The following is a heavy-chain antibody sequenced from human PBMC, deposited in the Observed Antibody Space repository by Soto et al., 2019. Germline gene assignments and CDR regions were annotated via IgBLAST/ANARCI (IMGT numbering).Heavy chain of an antibody. V-gene: IGHV4-59*01. CDR3: ARGRWLQLIYFDY. D-gene: IGHD5-12*01. CDR2: IYYSGST. J-gene: IGHJ4*02. Sequence: SETLSLTCTVSGGSISSYYWSWIRQPPGKGLEWIGCIYYSGSTNYNPSLKSRVTISVDTSKNQFSLNLRSVTAADTAVYYCARGRWLQLIYFDYWGQATLVTVS. CDR1: GGSISSYY.